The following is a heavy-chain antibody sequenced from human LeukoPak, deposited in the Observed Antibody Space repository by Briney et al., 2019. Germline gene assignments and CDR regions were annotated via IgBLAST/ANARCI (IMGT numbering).Heavy chain of an antibody. CDR2: ISGYNGNT. Sequence: ASVKVSCKASGYTFTGYYMHWVRQAPGQGLEWMGWISGYNGNTNYAQKLQGRVTMTTDTSTSTAYMELRSLRSDDTAVYYCAREGYSSGWFDYWGQGTLVTVSS. CDR1: GYTFTGYY. CDR3: AREGYSSGWFDY. V-gene: IGHV1-18*04. J-gene: IGHJ4*02. D-gene: IGHD6-19*01.